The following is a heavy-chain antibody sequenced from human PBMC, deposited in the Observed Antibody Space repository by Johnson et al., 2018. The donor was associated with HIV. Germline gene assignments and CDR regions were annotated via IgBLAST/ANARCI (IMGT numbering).Heavy chain of an antibody. D-gene: IGHD6-19*01. V-gene: IGHV3-33*05. J-gene: IGHJ3*02. CDR1: GFTFSSYG. CDR3: ARDRGIAVAGTGAFDI. CDR2: ISYDGSNK. Sequence: QVQLVESGGGVVQPGRSLRLSCAASGFTFSSYGMHWVRQAPGKGLEWVAVISYDGSNKYYVDSVKGRFTISRDNAKNSLYLQMNSLRAEDTSVYYCARDRGIAVAGTGAFDISGQGTMVTVSS.